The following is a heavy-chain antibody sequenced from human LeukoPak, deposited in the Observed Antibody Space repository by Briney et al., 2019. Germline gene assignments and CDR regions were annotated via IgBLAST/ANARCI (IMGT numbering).Heavy chain of an antibody. Sequence: GGSLRLSCAASGFTFSSYAMSWVRQAPGKGLEWVSAISGSGGSTYYADSVKGRFTISRDNSKNTLYLQMNSLRAEDTAVYYCAKDGGLPVASQPIDYWGQGTLVTVSS. V-gene: IGHV3-23*01. CDR1: GFTFSSYA. CDR2: ISGSGGST. J-gene: IGHJ4*02. D-gene: IGHD6-19*01. CDR3: AKDGGLPVASQPIDY.